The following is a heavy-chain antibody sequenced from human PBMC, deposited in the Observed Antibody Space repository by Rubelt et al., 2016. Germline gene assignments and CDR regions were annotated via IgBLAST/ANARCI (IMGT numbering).Heavy chain of an antibody. CDR2: ISAYHGNT. V-gene: IGHV1-18*01. Sequence: QVQLVQSGAEVKKPGASVKVSCQASGYTFTSYGISWVRQAPGQGLEWMGWISAYHGNTNYAQKLQGRVTMTTDTATSTAYMELRSLRSDDTAVYYCARDVGGNSVLYYFDYWGQGTLVTVSS. CDR3: ARDVGGNSVLYYFDY. D-gene: IGHD4-23*01. CDR1: GYTFTSYG. J-gene: IGHJ4*02.